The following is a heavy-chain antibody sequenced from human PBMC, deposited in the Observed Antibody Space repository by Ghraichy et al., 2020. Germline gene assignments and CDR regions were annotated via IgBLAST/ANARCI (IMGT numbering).Heavy chain of an antibody. Sequence: SETLSLTCAVYGGSFSGYYWSWIRQPPGKGLEWIGEINHSGSTNYNPSLKSRVTISVDTSKNQFSLKLSSVTAADTAVYYCARGEEIWFGELQDNSFLNSFQNEYFQHWGQGTLVTVSS. CDR3: ARGEEIWFGELQDNSFLNSFQNEYFQH. J-gene: IGHJ1*01. D-gene: IGHD3-10*01. CDR2: INHSGST. V-gene: IGHV4-34*01. CDR1: GGSFSGYY.